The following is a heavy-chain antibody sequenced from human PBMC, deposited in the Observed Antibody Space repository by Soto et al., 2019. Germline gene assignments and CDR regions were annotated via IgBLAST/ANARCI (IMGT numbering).Heavy chain of an antibody. CDR2: INHSGST. CDR1: GGSFSGYY. V-gene: IGHV4-34*01. CDR3: ARGGGHSSSWYRVYGMDV. J-gene: IGHJ6*02. D-gene: IGHD6-13*01. Sequence: PSETLSLTCAVYGGSFSGYYWSWIRQPPGKGLEWIGEINHSGSTNYNPSLKSRVTISVDTSKNQFSLKLSSVTAADTAVYYSARGGGHSSSWYRVYGMDVCGQGTTVTVSS.